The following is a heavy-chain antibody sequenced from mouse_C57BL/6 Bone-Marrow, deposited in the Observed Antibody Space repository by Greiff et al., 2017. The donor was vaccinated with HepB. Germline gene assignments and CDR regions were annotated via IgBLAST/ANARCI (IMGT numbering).Heavy chain of an antibody. CDR3: ARQLRLDY. D-gene: IGHD3-2*02. Sequence: QVQLQQPGAELVKPGASVKMSCKASGYTFTSYWITWVKQRPGQGLEWIGDIYPGSGSTNYNEKFKSKATLTVDKPSSTAYMQLSSLTSEDSAVYYCARQLRLDYWGQGTTLTVSS. CDR1: GYTFTSYW. V-gene: IGHV1-55*01. CDR2: IYPGSGST. J-gene: IGHJ2*01.